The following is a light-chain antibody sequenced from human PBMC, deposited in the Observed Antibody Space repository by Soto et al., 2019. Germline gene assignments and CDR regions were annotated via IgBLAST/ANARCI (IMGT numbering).Light chain of an antibody. J-gene: IGLJ3*02. CDR2: VDTEGSH. CDR1: NGHSHYA. V-gene: IGLV4-69*01. CDR3: QTWGAGIQV. Sequence: VLTQSPSASASLGASVKLTCTLSNGHSHYAIAWLQQQPEKGPRYLMKVDTEGSHNKGDGIPDRFSGSTSGAERYLTISSLQSEDEADYYCQTWGAGIQVFGGGTKLTVL.